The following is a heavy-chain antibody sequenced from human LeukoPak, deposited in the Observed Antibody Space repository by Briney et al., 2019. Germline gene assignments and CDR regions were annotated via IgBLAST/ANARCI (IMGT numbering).Heavy chain of an antibody. D-gene: IGHD4-17*01. V-gene: IGHV3-7*01. CDR3: ARDLDYGDYVPFDY. CDR1: GFPFSSYW. J-gene: IGHJ4*02. CDR2: IRHDGSET. Sequence: GGSLRLSCAASGFPFSSYWMSWVRQAPGKGLEWVANIRHDGSETYYVDSVKGRFTISRDNAKNSLYLQMNSLRAEDTAVYYCARDLDYGDYVPFDYWGQGTLVTVSS.